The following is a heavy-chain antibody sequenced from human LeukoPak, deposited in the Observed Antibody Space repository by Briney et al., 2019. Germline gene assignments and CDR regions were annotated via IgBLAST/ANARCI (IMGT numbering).Heavy chain of an antibody. CDR1: GGTFSSYA. D-gene: IGHD3-10*01. V-gene: IGHV1-69*13. Sequence: SVRVSCTASGGTFSSYAISWVRQAPGQGLEWMGGIIPIFGTANYAQKFQGRVTITADESTSTAYMELSSLRSEDTAVYYCARGGTMVEPDYWGQGTLVTVSS. J-gene: IGHJ4*02. CDR2: IIPIFGTA. CDR3: ARGGTMVEPDY.